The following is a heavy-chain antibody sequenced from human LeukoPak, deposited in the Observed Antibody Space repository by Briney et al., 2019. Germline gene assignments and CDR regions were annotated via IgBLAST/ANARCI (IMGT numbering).Heavy chain of an antibody. CDR3: AREGNRGYSYGYLSDY. D-gene: IGHD5-18*01. Sequence: GGSLRLSCAASGFTFSSYSMNWVRQAPGKGLEWVSYISSSSSTIYYADSVKGRFTISRDNSKNTLYLQMNSLRAEDTAVYYCAREGNRGYSYGYLSDYWGQGTLVTVSS. V-gene: IGHV3-48*01. J-gene: IGHJ4*02. CDR1: GFTFSSYS. CDR2: ISSSSSTI.